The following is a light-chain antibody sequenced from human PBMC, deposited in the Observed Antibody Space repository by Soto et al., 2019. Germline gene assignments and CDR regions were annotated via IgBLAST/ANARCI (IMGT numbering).Light chain of an antibody. CDR3: SSYTSGSTYV. Sequence: QSALTQPASVSGSPGQSITISCTGTSSDVGGYNYVSWYQQHPGKAPKLMIYEVSNRPSGVSNRFSGSKSGNTASLTISGLQGEDEANYYGSSYTSGSTYVFGTGTKLTVL. CDR1: SSDVGGYNY. J-gene: IGLJ1*01. CDR2: EVS. V-gene: IGLV2-14*01.